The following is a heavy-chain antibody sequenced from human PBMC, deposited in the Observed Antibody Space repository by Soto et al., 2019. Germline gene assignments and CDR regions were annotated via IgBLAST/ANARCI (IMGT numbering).Heavy chain of an antibody. CDR2: VYTSDYT. CDR3: ARSAGNCGDFLYYYGLDV. J-gene: IGHJ6*04. CDR1: GASIRSYY. D-gene: IGHD2-21*02. Sequence: SETLSLTCSVSGASIRSYYWHWIRQPPGKGLEWIGYVYTSDYTRYSSSLKSRVTISVDTSKSQFYLRLNSVTAADTAVYYCARSAGNCGDFLYYYGLDVWAEGPKVIVTS. V-gene: IGHV4-59*03.